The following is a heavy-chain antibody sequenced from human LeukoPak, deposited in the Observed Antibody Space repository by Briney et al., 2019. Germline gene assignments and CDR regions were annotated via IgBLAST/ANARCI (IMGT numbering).Heavy chain of an antibody. Sequence: GGSLRLSCAGSGFTFSSYWMSWVGQAPGKGLEWVANIRQDGNEKYYVDSVKGRFTISRDNAKKSLYLQMNSLRAEDTAVYYCATQLAAADVDYWGQGTLVTVSS. CDR2: IRQDGNEK. V-gene: IGHV3-7*03. CDR3: ATQLAAADVDY. J-gene: IGHJ4*02. CDR1: GFTFSSYW. D-gene: IGHD6-25*01.